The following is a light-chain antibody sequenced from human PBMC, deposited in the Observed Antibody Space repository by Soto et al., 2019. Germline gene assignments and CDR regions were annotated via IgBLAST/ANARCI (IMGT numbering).Light chain of an antibody. CDR2: GAS. CDR1: QGVRSNY. J-gene: IGKJ1*01. Sequence: DIVLTQAPGTLSLSPGERATLSCRASQGVRSNYLAWYQQKPGQAPRLLIYGASSRANGIQERFIGSGSGTEYTLTISRLEPEDFAVYYCQQYDRSQKTFGQGTKVEIK. CDR3: QQYDRSQKT. V-gene: IGKV3-20*01.